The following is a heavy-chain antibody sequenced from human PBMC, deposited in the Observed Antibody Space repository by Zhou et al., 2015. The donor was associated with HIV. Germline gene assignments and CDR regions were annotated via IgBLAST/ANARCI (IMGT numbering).Heavy chain of an antibody. V-gene: IGHV1-8*01. CDR2: LNPNSGST. Sequence: QVQLVQSGAEVKKPGASVKVSCEASGYTFTSYEINWVRQAPGQGLEWMGRLNPNSGSTVYAQNFQGRVTMTSNPSISTAYMELRSLRSEDTAVYYCARDRGGAARPDWRYFDLWGRGTLVSVSS. CDR3: ARDRGGAARPDWRYFDL. D-gene: IGHD6-6*01. CDR1: GYTFTSYE. J-gene: IGHJ2*01.